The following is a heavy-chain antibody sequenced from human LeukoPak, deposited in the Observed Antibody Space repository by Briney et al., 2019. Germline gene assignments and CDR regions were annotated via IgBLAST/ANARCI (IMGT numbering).Heavy chain of an antibody. V-gene: IGHV1-46*01. CDR3: ARGDRYYLDY. D-gene: IGHD1-26*01. CDR2: INPNGGST. J-gene: IGHJ4*02. Sequence: SVQVSCKASGYTFTSYFVHWVRQAPGQGLEWMGIINPNGGSTSYTQNFQGRVTMTRDTSTSTVYLELTSLRSEDTAVYYCARGDRYYLDYWGQGTLVTISS. CDR1: GYTFTSYF.